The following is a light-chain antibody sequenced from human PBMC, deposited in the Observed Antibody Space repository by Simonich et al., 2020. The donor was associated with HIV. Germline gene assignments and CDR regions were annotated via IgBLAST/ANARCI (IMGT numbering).Light chain of an antibody. CDR3: QQYYSAPLT. J-gene: IGKJ1*01. CDR2: GAS. V-gene: IGKV4-1*01. CDR1: QSVLYSSNNKNY. Sequence: DIVMTQSPDSLAVSLGERATINCKSSQSVLYSSNNKNYLAWYQQKPGQPPKLLIYGASTRESGVPDRFSGSGSGTEFTLTISSLQAEDVAVYYCQQYYSAPLTFGQGTKVEIK.